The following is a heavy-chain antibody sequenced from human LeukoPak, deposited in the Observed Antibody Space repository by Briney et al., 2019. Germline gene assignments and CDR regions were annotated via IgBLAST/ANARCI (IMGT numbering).Heavy chain of an antibody. V-gene: IGHV3-74*01. CDR3: ARSDLTYYYYYYYMDV. CDR1: GFTFSSYW. D-gene: IGHD2-21*02. Sequence: GGSLRLSCAASGFTFSSYWMHWVRQAPGKGLVWVSRINTDGSSTSYADSVKGRFTISRDNAKNTLYLQMNSLRAEDTAVYYCARSDLTYYYYYYYMDVWGKGTTVTVSS. J-gene: IGHJ6*03. CDR2: INTDGSST.